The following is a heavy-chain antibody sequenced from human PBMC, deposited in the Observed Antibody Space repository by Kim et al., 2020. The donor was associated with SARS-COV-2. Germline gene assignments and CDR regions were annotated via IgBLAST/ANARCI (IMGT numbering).Heavy chain of an antibody. CDR1: GGSISSGGYY. Sequence: SETLSLTCTVSGGSISSGGYYWSWIRQHPGKGLEWIGYIYYSGSTYYNPSLKSRVTISVDTSKNQFSLKLSSVTAADTAVYYCARGSPPAGSSSERGAFDIWGQGTMVTVSS. D-gene: IGHD6-13*01. CDR3: ARGSPPAGSSSERGAFDI. CDR2: IYYSGST. J-gene: IGHJ3*02. V-gene: IGHV4-31*03.